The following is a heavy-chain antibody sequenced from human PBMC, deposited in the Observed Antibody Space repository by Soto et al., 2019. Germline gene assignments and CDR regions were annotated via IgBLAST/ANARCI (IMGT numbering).Heavy chain of an antibody. V-gene: IGHV1-69*01. CDR3: ARVGPAHYDDSSGYYSPLDY. Sequence: QVQLVQSGAEVKKPGSSVKVSCKASGDTFSSYAINWVRQAPGQGLEWMGGIIPMFGTANYAQKFKGRVTITAGESTSTVYMELSSLRYEDTAVYSCARVGPAHYDDSSGYYSPLDYWGQGTLVTVSS. D-gene: IGHD3-22*01. CDR2: IIPMFGTA. J-gene: IGHJ4*02. CDR1: GDTFSSYA.